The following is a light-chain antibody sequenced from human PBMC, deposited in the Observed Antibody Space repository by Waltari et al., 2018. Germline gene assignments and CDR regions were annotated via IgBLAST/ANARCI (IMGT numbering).Light chain of an antibody. CDR2: AAS. CDR1: QNINNF. Sequence: DIQLTQSPSSMSASIGDRVTITCRATQNINNFLAWYQQKPGKAPELLLSAASTLGSGVPSRFSGSGSRSGTDYTLTISSLQPADFATYFCQHYYTHPYSFGQGTTVEIK. J-gene: IGKJ2*03. V-gene: IGKV1-NL1*01. CDR3: QHYYTHPYS.